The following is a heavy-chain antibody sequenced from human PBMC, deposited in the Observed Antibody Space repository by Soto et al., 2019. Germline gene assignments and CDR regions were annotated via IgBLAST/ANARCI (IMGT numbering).Heavy chain of an antibody. V-gene: IGHV3-21*01. J-gene: IGHJ4*02. CDR1: GFTFSSYS. CDR3: ARTGDCTNGVCYGPDY. D-gene: IGHD2-8*01. CDR2: ISSSSSYI. Sequence: EVQLVESGGGLVKPGGSLRLSCAASGFTFSSYSMNWVRQAPGKGLEWVSSISSSSSYIYYADSVKGRFTISRDNAKNSLYLQMNSRRAEDTAVYYCARTGDCTNGVCYGPDYWGQGTLVTVSS.